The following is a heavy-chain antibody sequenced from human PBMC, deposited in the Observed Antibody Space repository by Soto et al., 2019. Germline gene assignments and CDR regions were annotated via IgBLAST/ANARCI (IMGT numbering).Heavy chain of an antibody. CDR1: GGSVTTY. CDR2: INYSATT. J-gene: IGHJ5*02. D-gene: IGHD2-8*01. Sequence: QVQLQESGPGLVKASETLSLTCPVSGGSVTTYWGWIRQPPGKGLEWIGYINYSATTKYNSSLKRRVTISVDTSKTQVALSLRSGTAADTAVYYCAASYCSDGVSCNWFDPWGQGILVIVSS. CDR3: AASYCSDGVSCNWFDP. V-gene: IGHV4-59*02.